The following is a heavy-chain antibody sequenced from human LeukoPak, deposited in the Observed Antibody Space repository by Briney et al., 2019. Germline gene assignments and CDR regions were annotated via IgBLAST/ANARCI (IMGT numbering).Heavy chain of an antibody. D-gene: IGHD2-21*02. CDR1: GGSFSGYY. J-gene: IGHJ5*02. Sequence: SETLSLTCAVYGGSFSGYYWSWICQPPGKGLEWIGEINHSGSTNYNPSLKSRVTISVDTSKNQFSLKLSSVTAADTAVYYCARGRGYCGGDCPRSWGQGTLVTVSS. CDR3: ARGRGYCGGDCPRS. V-gene: IGHV4-34*01. CDR2: INHSGST.